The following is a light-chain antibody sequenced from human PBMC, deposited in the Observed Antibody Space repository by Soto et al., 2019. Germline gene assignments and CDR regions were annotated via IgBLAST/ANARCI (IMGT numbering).Light chain of an antibody. CDR1: SSDVGGYNY. CDR2: DVS. Sequence: QSALTQPASVSGSPGQSITISCTGTSSDVGGYNYVSWYQQHPGKAPKLLIYDVSNRPSGVSNRFSGSKSGNTASLTISGLQADDEADYYYSSYTSSSTYVFGTRTKLTVL. V-gene: IGLV2-14*01. J-gene: IGLJ1*01. CDR3: SSYTSSSTYV.